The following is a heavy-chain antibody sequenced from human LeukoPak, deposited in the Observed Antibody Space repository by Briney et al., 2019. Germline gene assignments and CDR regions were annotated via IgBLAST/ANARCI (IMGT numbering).Heavy chain of an antibody. CDR1: GGTFSSYA. J-gene: IGHJ4*02. D-gene: IGHD3-10*01. CDR3: ATNYGSGSFLRPWGY. V-gene: IGHV1-69*05. Sequence: SVKVSCKASGGTFSSYAISWVRQAPGQGLEWMGWIIPIFGTANYAQKFQGRVTITTDESTSTAYMELSSLRSEDTAVYYCATNYGSGSFLRPWGYWGQGTLVTVSS. CDR2: IIPIFGTA.